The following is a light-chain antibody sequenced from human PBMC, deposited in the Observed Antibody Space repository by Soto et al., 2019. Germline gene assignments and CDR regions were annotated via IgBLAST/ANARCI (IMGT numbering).Light chain of an antibody. CDR1: SSDVGGYNY. Sequence: QSALTQPPSASGSPGQSVTISCTGTSSDVGGYNYVSWYQQHPGKAPKLMIYEITKRPSGVPDRFSGSKSGNTASLTVSGLQAGDEADYYCSSYANSNNLPYVFGTGTKLTVL. CDR2: EIT. CDR3: SSYANSNNLPYV. J-gene: IGLJ1*01. V-gene: IGLV2-8*01.